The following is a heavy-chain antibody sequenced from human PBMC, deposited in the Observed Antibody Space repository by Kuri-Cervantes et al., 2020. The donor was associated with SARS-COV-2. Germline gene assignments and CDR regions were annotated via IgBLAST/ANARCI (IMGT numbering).Heavy chain of an antibody. CDR1: GYTFTSYD. CDR2: MNPNSGNT. D-gene: IGHD3-16*01. CDR3: ARGPGDYGDYYYYYMDV. V-gene: IGHV1-8*03. J-gene: IGHJ6*03. Sequence: ASVKVSCKASGYTFTSYDINWVRQATGQGLEWMGWMNPNSGNTGYAQKFQGRVTITRNTSISTAYMEPSSLRSEDTAVYYCARGPGDYGDYYYYYMDVWGKGTTVTVSS.